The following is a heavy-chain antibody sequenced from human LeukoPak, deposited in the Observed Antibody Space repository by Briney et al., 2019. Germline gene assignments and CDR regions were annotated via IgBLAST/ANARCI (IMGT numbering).Heavy chain of an antibody. D-gene: IGHD3-3*02. Sequence: SETLSLTCTVSGGSISGSDYYWGWVRQPPGKGLEWVGSFYHSGSTYYNSSLKSRLTMSVDTSRNQFSLQLTAVSAADTAVYYCARLGAVLTSVNWFDPWGQGTLVTVSS. CDR2: FYHSGST. J-gene: IGHJ5*02. V-gene: IGHV4-39*07. CDR3: ARLGAVLTSVNWFDP. CDR1: GGSISGSDYY.